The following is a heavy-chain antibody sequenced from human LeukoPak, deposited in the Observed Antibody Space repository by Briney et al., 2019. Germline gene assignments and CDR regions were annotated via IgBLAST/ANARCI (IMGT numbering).Heavy chain of an antibody. Sequence: SETLSLTCTASGGSISNYYWSWIRQPPGKGLEWIGYIYNSGHTNYNPSLKSRVTISEDTSKNQLSLKLSSVTAADTAVYYCARAAVTTSRYFQHWGQGTLVTVSS. CDR1: GGSISNYY. CDR3: ARAAVTTSRYFQH. V-gene: IGHV4-59*01. CDR2: IYNSGHT. D-gene: IGHD4-17*01. J-gene: IGHJ1*01.